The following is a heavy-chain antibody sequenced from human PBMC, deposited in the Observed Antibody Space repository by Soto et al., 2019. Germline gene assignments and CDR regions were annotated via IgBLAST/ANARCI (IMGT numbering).Heavy chain of an antibody. CDR3: ARAKASGTSALDP. D-gene: IGHD3-10*01. CDR1: GFIFNTYW. V-gene: IGHV3-74*01. J-gene: IGHJ5*02. CDR2: INSDGSIA. Sequence: EVQVVESGGGLVQPGGSLRLSCAASGFIFNTYWMHWVRQAPGKGLVWISRINSDGSIADYADSVRGRITISRDNTKNTVYLQMNSLRVEDTAVYYCARAKASGTSALDPCGQGTLVTVSA.